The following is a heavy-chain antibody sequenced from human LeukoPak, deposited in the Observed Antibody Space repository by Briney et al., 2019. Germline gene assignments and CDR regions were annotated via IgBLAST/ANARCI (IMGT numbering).Heavy chain of an antibody. CDR2: IYYSGST. CDR3: ARGIGLWLAFDY. Sequence: PSETLSLTCTVSGGAISSYYWSWIRQPPGKGLEWIGYIYYSGSTNYSPSLKSRVTISVDTSKKQFSLKLSSVTAADTAVYYCARGIGLWLAFDYWGQGTPVTVSS. V-gene: IGHV4-59*01. CDR1: GGAISSYY. D-gene: IGHD6-19*01. J-gene: IGHJ4*02.